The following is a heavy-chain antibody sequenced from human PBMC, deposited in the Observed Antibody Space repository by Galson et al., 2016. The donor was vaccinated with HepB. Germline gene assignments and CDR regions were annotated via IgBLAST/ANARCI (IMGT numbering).Heavy chain of an antibody. V-gene: IGHV3-11*06. CDR3: VRIHPYNIAARRQGWFDP. J-gene: IGHJ5*02. CDR1: GFTFSDYY. D-gene: IGHD6-6*01. Sequence: SLRLSCAASGFTFSDYYMSWIRQAPGKGLEWLSYITSIGSYTNYADSVKGRFTISRDNAKKSLYLQMNSLRAEGTAVYYWVRIHPYNIAARRQGWFDPWGQGTLVTVSS. CDR2: ITSIGSYT.